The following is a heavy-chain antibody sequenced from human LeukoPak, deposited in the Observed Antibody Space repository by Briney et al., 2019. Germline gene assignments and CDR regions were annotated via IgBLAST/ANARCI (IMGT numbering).Heavy chain of an antibody. V-gene: IGHV3-20*04. D-gene: IGHD3-22*01. CDR1: GFTFDDYG. CDR3: ARDLGQYYDTSDNWFDP. Sequence: GGSLRLSCAASGFTFDDYGMSWVRQAPGKGLEWVSNINWNGGSTGYADSVRGRFTISRDNAKNTLNLQMNSLRAEDTAVYYCARDLGQYYDTSDNWFDPWGQGTLVTVSS. CDR2: INWNGGST. J-gene: IGHJ5*02.